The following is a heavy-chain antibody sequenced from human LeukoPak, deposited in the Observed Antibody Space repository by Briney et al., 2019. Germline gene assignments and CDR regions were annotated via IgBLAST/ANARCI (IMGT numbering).Heavy chain of an antibody. V-gene: IGHV4-59*01. J-gene: IGHJ5*02. D-gene: IGHD5-24*01. CDR1: GGSISSYY. CDR2: IYYSGST. CDR3: ARDRPYPPRRDGYNSNWFGP. Sequence: SETLSLTCTVSGGSISSYYWSWIRQPPGKGLEWIGYIYYSGSTNYNPSLKSRVTISVDTSKNQFSLKLSSVTAADTAVYYCARDRPYPPRRDGYNSNWFGPWGQGTLVTVSS.